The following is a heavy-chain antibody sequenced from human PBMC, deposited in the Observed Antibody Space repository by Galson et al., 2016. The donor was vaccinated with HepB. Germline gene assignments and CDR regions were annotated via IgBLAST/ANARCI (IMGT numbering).Heavy chain of an antibody. D-gene: IGHD1-1*01. CDR1: GFVFSNFG. CDR3: AKERLVRRIFDH. V-gene: IGHV3-23*01. CDR2: ICLRRTT. J-gene: IGHJ4*02. Sequence: SLRLSCAASGFVFSNFGLSWVRQAPGKGLEWVASICLRRTTYYSDSVQGRFTVSRDNSNNTLYLQMNGLRAEDTAVYYCAKERLVRRIFDHWGQGTLLTVSS.